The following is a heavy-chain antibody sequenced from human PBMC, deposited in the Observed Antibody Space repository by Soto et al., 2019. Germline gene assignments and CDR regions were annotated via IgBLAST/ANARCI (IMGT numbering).Heavy chain of an antibody. CDR1: GGSISSSNW. V-gene: IGHV4-4*02. D-gene: IGHD3-10*01. J-gene: IGHJ5*02. Sequence: QVQLQESGPGLVKPSGTLSLTCAVSGGSISSSNWWSWVRQPPGKGLEWIGEIYHSGSTNYNPSLKRXXAXSXXKPKNQCTVKLSSVTAADTGVYYCARSVAGRWVDPWGQGALVTVSS. CDR3: ARSVAGRWVDP. CDR2: IYHSGST.